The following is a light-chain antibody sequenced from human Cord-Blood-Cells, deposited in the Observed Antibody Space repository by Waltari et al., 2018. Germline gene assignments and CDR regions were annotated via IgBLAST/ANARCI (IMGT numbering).Light chain of an antibody. CDR1: SSDVGSYNL. J-gene: IGLJ3*02. Sequence: QSALTQPASVSGSPGQSITISCTGTSSDVGSYNLVSWYQQHPGKAPKLKIYEGSKRPSEVSNRFSGSKSGNTASLTISGLQAEDEADYYCCSYAGSSTWVFGGGTKLTVL. V-gene: IGLV2-23*01. CDR3: CSYAGSSTWV. CDR2: EGS.